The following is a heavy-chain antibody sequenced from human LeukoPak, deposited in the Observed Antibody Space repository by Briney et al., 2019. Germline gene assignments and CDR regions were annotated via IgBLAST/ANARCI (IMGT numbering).Heavy chain of an antibody. Sequence: SQTLSLTCAVSGGSISSGGYSWSWIRQPPGKGLEWIGYIYHSGSTYYNPSLKSRVTISVDRSKNQFSLKLSSVTAADTAVYYCARSTIAAAIDYWGQGTQVTVSS. J-gene: IGHJ4*02. CDR2: IYHSGST. D-gene: IGHD6-13*01. V-gene: IGHV4-30-2*01. CDR3: ARSTIAAAIDY. CDR1: GGSISSGGYS.